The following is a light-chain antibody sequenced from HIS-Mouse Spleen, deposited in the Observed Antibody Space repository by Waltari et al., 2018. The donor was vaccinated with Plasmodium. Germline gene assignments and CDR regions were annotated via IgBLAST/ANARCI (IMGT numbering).Light chain of an antibody. CDR1: QSFSSN. CDR2: GAS. CDR3: QQYNNWSFT. V-gene: IGKV3-15*01. J-gene: IGKJ3*01. Sequence: EIVMTQSPATLSVSPGESANLACRASQSFSSNLAWYQQKPGQAPRLLIYGASPRATGIPARFSGSGSGTEFTLTISSLQSEDFAVYYCQQYNNWSFTFGPGTKVDIK.